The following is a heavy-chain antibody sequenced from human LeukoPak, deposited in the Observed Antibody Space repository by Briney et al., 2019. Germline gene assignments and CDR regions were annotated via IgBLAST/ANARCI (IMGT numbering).Heavy chain of an antibody. CDR3: ARDHIQYNYGFTHRAAFDI. J-gene: IGHJ3*02. D-gene: IGHD2-21*01. CDR1: GYTLTELS. V-gene: IGHV1-18*01. CDR2: ISAYNGNT. Sequence: ASVKVSCKVSGYTLTELSMHWVRQAPGQGLDWMGWISAYNGNTNYAQKLQGRVIMTTDTSTSTAYMELRSLRSDDTAVYYCARDHIQYNYGFTHRAAFDIWGQGTMVTVSS.